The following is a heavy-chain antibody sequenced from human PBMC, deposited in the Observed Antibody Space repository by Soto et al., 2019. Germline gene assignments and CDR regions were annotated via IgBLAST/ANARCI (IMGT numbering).Heavy chain of an antibody. J-gene: IGHJ6*02. V-gene: IGHV3-30-3*01. CDR3: ARVTPGNNLYYFSGLDV. CDR1: GFTFDTYG. D-gene: IGHD1-1*01. Sequence: QVHLVESGGGVAQPGRSLRLSCVASGFTFDTYGIHWVRQAPGKGLQWVALISYEGSNTYYADFVRGRFTISRDNSKNTLYLQINALRPEDTGVYYCARVTPGNNLYYFSGLDVWGQGTSVTVSS. CDR2: ISYEGSNT.